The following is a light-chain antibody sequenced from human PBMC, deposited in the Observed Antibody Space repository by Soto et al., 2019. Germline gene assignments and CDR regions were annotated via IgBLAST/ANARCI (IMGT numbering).Light chain of an antibody. CDR3: QQYNNWPPWT. Sequence: EIVMTQSPDTLSVSPGERATLSCRASQSVSSNLAWYQQKPGQAPRLLIYGASTRATGIPARFSGSGSETEFTLTISSLQSEDFAVYYCQQYNNWPPWTFGQGTKVDIK. CDR1: QSVSSN. V-gene: IGKV3-15*01. CDR2: GAS. J-gene: IGKJ1*01.